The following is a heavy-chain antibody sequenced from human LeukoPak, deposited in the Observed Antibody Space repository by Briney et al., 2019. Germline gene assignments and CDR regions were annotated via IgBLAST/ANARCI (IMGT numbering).Heavy chain of an antibody. CDR2: ISSETYVGTA. J-gene: IGHJ4*02. Sequence: GGSLTLSCTVSGFTCGDYAVIWVRQAPGEGLEWVGFISSETYVGTAEYAGSVKGRFTISRDDYNSIAYLQMNSLKTEDTAVYYCTRDQTPYYWGQGTLVTVSS. V-gene: IGHV3-49*04. CDR1: GFTCGDYA. CDR3: TRDQTPYY.